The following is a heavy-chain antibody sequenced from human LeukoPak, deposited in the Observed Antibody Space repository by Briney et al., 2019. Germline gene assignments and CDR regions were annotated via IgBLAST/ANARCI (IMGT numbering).Heavy chain of an antibody. CDR1: GYTFTGYY. J-gene: IGHJ3*02. CDR2: INPNSGGT. V-gene: IGHV1-2*02. Sequence: ASVKVSCKASGYTFTGYYMHWVRQAPAQGLEWMGWINPNSGGTNYAQKFQGRVTMTRDKSIRTAYMELSRLTSDDTAVYYCASNIWFGESADAFDIWGQGTMVTVSS. CDR3: ASNIWFGESADAFDI. D-gene: IGHD3-10*01.